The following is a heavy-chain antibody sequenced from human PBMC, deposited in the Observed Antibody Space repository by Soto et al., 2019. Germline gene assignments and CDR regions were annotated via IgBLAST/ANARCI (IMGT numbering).Heavy chain of an antibody. CDR1: GGSISSSSYY. CDR2: IYYSGST. Sequence: SETVSLTCTVSGGSISSSSYYWGWIRQPPGKGLEWIGSIYYSGSTYYNPSLKSRVTISVDTSKNQFSLKLSSVTAADTAVYYCASPVEMATLNVWFYPWGQGTLVPVSS. D-gene: IGHD5-12*01. J-gene: IGHJ5*02. CDR3: ASPVEMATLNVWFYP. V-gene: IGHV4-39*01.